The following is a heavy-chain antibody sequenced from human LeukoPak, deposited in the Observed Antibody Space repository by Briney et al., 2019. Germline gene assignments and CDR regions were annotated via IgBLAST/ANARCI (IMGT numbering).Heavy chain of an antibody. CDR1: GGSISSGDYY. CDR2: IYYSGGT. Sequence: SETLSLTCTVSGGSISSGDYYWSWIRQPPGKGLEWIGYIYYSGGTYYNPSLKSRVTISVDTSKNQFSLKLSSVTAADTAVYYCARAYYDILTGYLSLFDYWGQGTLVTVSS. D-gene: IGHD3-9*01. V-gene: IGHV4-30-4*08. CDR3: ARAYYDILTGYLSLFDY. J-gene: IGHJ4*02.